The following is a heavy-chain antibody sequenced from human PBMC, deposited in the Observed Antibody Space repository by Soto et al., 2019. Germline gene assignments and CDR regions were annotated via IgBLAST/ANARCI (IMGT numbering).Heavy chain of an antibody. CDR1: GGSFSGYY. CDR3: ARGLIIRNNYYGSGSYSNVDY. V-gene: IGHV4-34*01. J-gene: IGHJ4*02. CDR2: INHSGST. D-gene: IGHD3-10*01. Sequence: SETLSLTFAVYGGSFSGYYWSWIRQPPGKGLEWIGEINHSGSTNYNPSLKSLVTISVDTSKNQFSLKLSSVTAADTAVYYCARGLIIRNNYYGSGSYSNVDYWGQGTLVTVSA.